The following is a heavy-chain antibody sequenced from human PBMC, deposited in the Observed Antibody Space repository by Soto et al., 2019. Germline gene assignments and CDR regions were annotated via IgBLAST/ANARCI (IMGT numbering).Heavy chain of an antibody. J-gene: IGHJ6*02. D-gene: IGHD2-8*01. CDR3: ARDIVLMVYASGMDV. CDR2: INPSGGST. V-gene: IGHV1-46*01. CDR1: GYTFTSYY. Sequence: ASVKVSCKASGYTFTSYYMHWVRQAPGQGLEWMGIINPSGGSTSYAQKFQGRVTMTRDTSTSTVYMELSSLRSEDTAVYYCARDIVLMVYASGMDVWGQGTTVTVSS.